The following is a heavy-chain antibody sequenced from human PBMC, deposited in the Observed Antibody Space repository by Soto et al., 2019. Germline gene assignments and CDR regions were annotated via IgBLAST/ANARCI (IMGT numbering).Heavy chain of an antibody. CDR1: GFTFSSYA. Sequence: EVQLLESGGGLVQPGGSLRLSCAASGFTFSSYAMNWVRQAPGKGLEGVSVISGSGGSTYYADSVKGRFTISRDNSKNTLYLQMNSMRAEDTAVYYCAERATGTYFDYWGQGTLVTVSS. CDR2: ISGSGGST. CDR3: AERATGTYFDY. D-gene: IGHD1-1*01. V-gene: IGHV3-23*01. J-gene: IGHJ4*02.